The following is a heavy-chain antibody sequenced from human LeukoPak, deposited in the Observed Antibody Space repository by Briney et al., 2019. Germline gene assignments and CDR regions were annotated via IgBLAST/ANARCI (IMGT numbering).Heavy chain of an antibody. CDR2: IYYSGST. J-gene: IGHJ4*02. Sequence: PSETLSLTCTVSGGSISSSSYYWGWIRQPPGKGLEWIGSIYYSGSTYYNPSLKSRVTISVDTSKNQFSLKLSSVTAADTAVYYCASSFRVVPAAMWNWGQGTLVTVSS. V-gene: IGHV4-39*07. CDR1: GGSISSSSYY. CDR3: ASSFRVVPAAMWN. D-gene: IGHD2-2*01.